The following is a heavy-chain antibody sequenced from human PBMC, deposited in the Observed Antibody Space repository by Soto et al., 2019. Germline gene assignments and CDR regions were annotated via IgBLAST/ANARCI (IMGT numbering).Heavy chain of an antibody. D-gene: IGHD4-17*01. CDR3: ARDHASDYGDFADF. Sequence: QVQLVASGGDLVEPGGSLRLSCAASGFTFGDYYMSWIRQAPGKGLEWVSYISGSGSILYYSDSVKGRFTLPRDNAKNSLYLQMNSLRVDDTALYYCARDHASDYGDFADFWGQGTLVTVSS. V-gene: IGHV3-11*01. CDR1: GFTFGDYY. J-gene: IGHJ4*02. CDR2: ISGSGSIL.